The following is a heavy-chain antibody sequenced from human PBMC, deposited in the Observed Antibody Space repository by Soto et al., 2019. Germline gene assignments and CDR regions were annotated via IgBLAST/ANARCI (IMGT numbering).Heavy chain of an antibody. CDR2: IYYSGST. CDR3: ARDIAAAGKDYYYYGMDV. J-gene: IGHJ6*02. Sequence: PSETPSLTCTVSGGSISNYYWSWIRQPPGKGLEWIGYIYYSGSTNYNPSLKSRVTISVDTSKNQFSLKLSSVTAADTAVYYCARDIAAAGKDYYYYGMDVWGQGATVTV. CDR1: GGSISNYY. V-gene: IGHV4-59*01. D-gene: IGHD6-13*01.